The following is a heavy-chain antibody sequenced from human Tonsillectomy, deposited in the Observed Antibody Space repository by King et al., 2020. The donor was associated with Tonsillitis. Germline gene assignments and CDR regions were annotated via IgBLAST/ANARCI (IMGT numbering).Heavy chain of an antibody. CDR2: IRYDGSNQ. CDR1: GFTFSNYG. J-gene: IGHJ4*02. V-gene: IGHV3-30*02. Sequence: VQLVESGGGVVQPGGSLRLSCAASGFTFSNYGMHWVRQAPGKGLEWVAFIRYDGSNQYYADSVKGRFTISRDNSKNTLYLQMNSLRAEDTAVYYCAKDLGEGVLQYLDWLAPMTYWGQGALVTVSS. CDR3: AKDLGEGVLQYLDWLAPMTY. D-gene: IGHD3-9*01.